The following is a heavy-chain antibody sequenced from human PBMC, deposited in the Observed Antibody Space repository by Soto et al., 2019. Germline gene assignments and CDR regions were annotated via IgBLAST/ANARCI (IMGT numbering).Heavy chain of an antibody. V-gene: IGHV3-23*01. J-gene: IGHJ6*02. CDR3: AAPRDEYGSGVSWFTYGMDI. Sequence: VRLSCLASGFTFSDFAMTWVRHVPGRGLEWVASLDGAGGSTYYAESVRGRFSISRDNSQNTLFLQMKRLTVDDTAIYYCAAPRDEYGSGVSWFTYGMDIWGQGTTVTVSS. D-gene: IGHD3-10*01. CDR1: GFTFSDFA. CDR2: LDGAGGST.